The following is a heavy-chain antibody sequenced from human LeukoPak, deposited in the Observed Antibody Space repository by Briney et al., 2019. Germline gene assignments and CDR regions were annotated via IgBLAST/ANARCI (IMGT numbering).Heavy chain of an antibody. D-gene: IGHD3-22*01. CDR1: GGSFSGYY. V-gene: IGHV4-59*12. Sequence: PSETLSLTCAVYGGSFSGYYWSWIRQPPGKGLEWIGYIYYTGSTNYNPSLKSRVTISVDTSKNQFSLRVSSVTAADTAVYYCARAPRVTMIIVTPGAFDMWGQGTMVTVSS. J-gene: IGHJ3*02. CDR2: IYYTGST. CDR3: ARAPRVTMIIVTPGAFDM.